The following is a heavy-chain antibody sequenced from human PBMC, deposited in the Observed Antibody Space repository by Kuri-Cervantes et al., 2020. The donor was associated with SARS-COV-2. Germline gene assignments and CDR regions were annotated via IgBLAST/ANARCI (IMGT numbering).Heavy chain of an antibody. CDR1: GGSFSGYY. D-gene: IGHD4-17*01. V-gene: IGHV4-34*01. Sequence: GSLRLSCAVYGGSFSGYYWSWIRQPPGKGLEWIGTIHYSGNTYYNPSLKSRVTISVDTSKNQFSLKLSSVTAADTAVYYCARDYGDYWMGFDYWGQGTLVTVSS. J-gene: IGHJ4*02. CDR2: IHYSGNT. CDR3: ARDYGDYWMGFDY.